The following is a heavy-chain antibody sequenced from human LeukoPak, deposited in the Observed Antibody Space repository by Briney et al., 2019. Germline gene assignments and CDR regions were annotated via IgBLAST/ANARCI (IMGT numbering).Heavy chain of an antibody. CDR3: ASYGGDDAFDI. V-gene: IGHV3-21*01. J-gene: IGHJ3*02. Sequence: GGSLRLSCAASGFTFSSYSMNWVRQAPGKGLEWVSSISSSSSYIYYADSVKGRFTISRDNAKNSLYLQMNSLRAEDTAVYYCASYGGDDAFDIWGQGTMVTVSS. D-gene: IGHD3-16*01. CDR2: ISSSSSYI. CDR1: GFTFSSYS.